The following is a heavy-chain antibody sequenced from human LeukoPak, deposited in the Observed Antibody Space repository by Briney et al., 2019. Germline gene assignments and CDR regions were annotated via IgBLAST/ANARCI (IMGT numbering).Heavy chain of an antibody. D-gene: IGHD1-14*01. J-gene: IGHJ3*02. V-gene: IGHV5-51*01. Sequence: GESLKISCKGSGYRFSTYWIGWVRQMPGKGLEWMGIIYPGDSETRCSPSFQGQVTISADKSIDTVFLQWSTLKASDTAIYYCASPAGITSNDPFDIWGQGTMVTVSS. CDR1: GYRFSTYW. CDR2: IYPGDSET. CDR3: ASPAGITSNDPFDI.